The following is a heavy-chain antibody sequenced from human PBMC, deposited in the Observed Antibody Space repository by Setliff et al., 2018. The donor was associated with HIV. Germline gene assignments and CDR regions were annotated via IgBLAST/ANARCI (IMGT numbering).Heavy chain of an antibody. CDR3: AREGSGWCDY. J-gene: IGHJ4*02. CDR1: GFTFSTYW. Sequence: GGSLRLSCAASGFTFSTYWMNWVRQAPGKGLEWVANIKQDGSEKYHVDSVKGRFTISRDNAQSSLYLQMNSLRAEDTAVYYCAREGSGWCDYWGQGTLVTVSS. D-gene: IGHD5-18*01. CDR2: IKQDGSEK. V-gene: IGHV3-7*03.